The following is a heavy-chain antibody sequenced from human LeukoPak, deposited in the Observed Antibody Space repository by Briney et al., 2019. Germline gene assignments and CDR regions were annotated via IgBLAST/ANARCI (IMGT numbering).Heavy chain of an antibody. CDR1: GGSISSDDYY. CDR3: ARGGLDGEYFDY. V-gene: IGHV4-30-4*08. CDR2: IYYSGST. D-gene: IGHD7-27*01. Sequence: SETLSLTCTVSGGSISSDDYYWSWIRQPRGKGLEWIGYIYYSGSTYYNPSLKSRVTISVDTSKNQFSLKLSSVTAADTAVYYCARGGLDGEYFDYWGQGTLVTVSS. J-gene: IGHJ4*02.